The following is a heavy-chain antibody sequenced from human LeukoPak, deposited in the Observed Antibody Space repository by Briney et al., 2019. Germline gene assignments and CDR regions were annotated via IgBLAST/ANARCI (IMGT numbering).Heavy chain of an antibody. CDR1: GFTFSTYW. Sequence: GGSLRLSCAASGFTFSTYWIHWVRQAPGKGLVWVSRIDSDGSSTSYADSVKGRFTISRDNAKNTVYLQMNSLRAEDTALYYCARFDYGGNPSDYWGQGTLVTVSS. D-gene: IGHD4-23*01. CDR3: ARFDYGGNPSDY. J-gene: IGHJ4*02. V-gene: IGHV3-74*01. CDR2: IDSDGSST.